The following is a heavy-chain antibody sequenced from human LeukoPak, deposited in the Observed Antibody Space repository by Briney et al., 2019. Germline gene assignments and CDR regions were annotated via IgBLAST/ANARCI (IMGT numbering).Heavy chain of an antibody. CDR3: ARISLSGWANDY. Sequence: GGSLRLSCAASGFTLGSHWMHWVRHAPGKGLVWVTRISSDGSSTTYADPVKGRFTISRDNAKNTLYLQMSSPRAEDTAVYYCARISLSGWANDYWGQGTLVTVSS. V-gene: IGHV3-74*03. CDR2: ISSDGSST. CDR1: GFTLGSHW. J-gene: IGHJ4*02. D-gene: IGHD6-19*01.